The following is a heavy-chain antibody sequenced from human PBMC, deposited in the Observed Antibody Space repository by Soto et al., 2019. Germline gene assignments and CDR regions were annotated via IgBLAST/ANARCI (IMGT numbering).Heavy chain of an antibody. CDR2: IYHSGST. CDR1: SGSISSSNW. J-gene: IGHJ6*03. V-gene: IGHV4-4*02. Sequence: SETLSLTCAVSSGSISSSNWWSWVRQPPGKGLEWIGEIYHSGSTNYNPSLKSRVTISVDKSKNQFSLKLSSVTAADTAVYYCARAGLGTAMVTDHYYYYYYMDVWGKGTTVTVSS. CDR3: ARAGLGTAMVTDHYYYYYYMDV. D-gene: IGHD5-18*01.